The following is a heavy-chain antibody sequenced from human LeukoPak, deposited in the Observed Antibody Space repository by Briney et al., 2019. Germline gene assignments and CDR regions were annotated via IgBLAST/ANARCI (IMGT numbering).Heavy chain of an antibody. CDR3: ARGRYCSGGSCYEYNWFGP. CDR2: IYYSGST. CDR1: GGSISSYY. Sequence: PSETLSLTCTVSGGSISSYYWSWFRQPPGKGLEWIGYIYYSGSTNYNPSLKSRVTISVDTSKNQFSLKLSSVTAADTAVYYCARGRYCSGGSCYEYNWFGPWGQGTLVTVSS. J-gene: IGHJ5*02. V-gene: IGHV4-59*01. D-gene: IGHD2-15*01.